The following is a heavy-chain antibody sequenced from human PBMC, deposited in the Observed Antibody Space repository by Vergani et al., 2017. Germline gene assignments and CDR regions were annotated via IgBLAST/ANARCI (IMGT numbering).Heavy chain of an antibody. J-gene: IGHJ4*02. Sequence: EVQLVESGGGLVQPGGSLRLSWAASGFTFSSYEMNWVRQAPGKGLEWVSYISSSGSTIYYADSVKGRFTISRDNAKNSLYLQMNSLRAEDTAVYYCARDGGDTAMVDYWGQGTLVTVSS. V-gene: IGHV3-48*03. CDR3: ARDGGDTAMVDY. D-gene: IGHD5-18*01. CDR2: ISSSGSTI. CDR1: GFTFSSYE.